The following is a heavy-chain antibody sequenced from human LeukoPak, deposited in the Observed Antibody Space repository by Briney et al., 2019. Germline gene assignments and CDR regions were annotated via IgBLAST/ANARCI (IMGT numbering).Heavy chain of an antibody. Sequence: PSETLSLTCTVSGGSISSGGYYWSWIRQHPGKGLEWIGYIYYSGSTYYNPSLKSRVTISVYTSKNQFSLKLSSVTAADTAVYYCARDQGTMVRGVTYYYYGMDVWGKGTTVTVSS. CDR2: IYYSGST. J-gene: IGHJ6*04. CDR1: GGSISSGGYY. D-gene: IGHD3-10*01. V-gene: IGHV4-31*03. CDR3: ARDQGTMVRGVTYYYYGMDV.